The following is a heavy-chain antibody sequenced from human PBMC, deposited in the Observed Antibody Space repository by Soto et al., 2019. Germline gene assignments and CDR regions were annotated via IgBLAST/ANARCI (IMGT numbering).Heavy chain of an antibody. CDR1: GYSFTSYW. V-gene: IGHV5-51*01. CDR2: IYPGDSDT. D-gene: IGHD3-10*01. Sequence: PGESLKISCKGSGYSFTSYWIGWVRQMPGKGLEWMGIIYPGDSDTRYSPSFQGQVTISADKSISTAYLQWSSLKASDTAMYYCAREGRLLWFGEEDAFDIWGQGTMVTVSS. J-gene: IGHJ3*02. CDR3: AREGRLLWFGEEDAFDI.